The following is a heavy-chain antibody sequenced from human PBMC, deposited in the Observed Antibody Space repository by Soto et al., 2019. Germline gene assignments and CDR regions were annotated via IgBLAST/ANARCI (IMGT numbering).Heavy chain of an antibody. J-gene: IGHJ5*02. CDR2: IYHSGST. Sequence: SETLSLTCAVSGYSISSSNWWGWIRQPPGKGLEWIGYIYHSGSTYYNPSLKSRVTISVDRSKNQFSLKLSSVTAADTAVYYCARTESGTFDPWGQGTLVTVSS. CDR3: ARTESGTFDP. V-gene: IGHV4-28*01. CDR1: GYSISSSNW. D-gene: IGHD1-7*01.